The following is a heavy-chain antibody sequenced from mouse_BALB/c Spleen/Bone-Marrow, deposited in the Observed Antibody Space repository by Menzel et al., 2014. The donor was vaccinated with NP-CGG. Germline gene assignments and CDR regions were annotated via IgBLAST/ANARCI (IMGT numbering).Heavy chain of an antibody. CDR2: ILPGSGST. D-gene: IGHD2-3*01. J-gene: IGHJ1*01. V-gene: IGHV1-9*01. Sequence: QVQLQQSGAELMKPGASVKISCKATGYTFSSYWIEWVKQRPGHGLEWIGEILPGSGSTNYNEKFKGKATFTADTSSNTAYMQLSSLTSEDSAVYYCAIASKDGYYSYWYFDVWGAGTRSPSPQ. CDR3: AIASKDGYYSYWYFDV. CDR1: GYTFSSYW.